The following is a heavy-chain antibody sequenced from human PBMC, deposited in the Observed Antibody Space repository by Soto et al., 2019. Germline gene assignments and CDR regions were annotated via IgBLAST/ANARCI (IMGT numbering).Heavy chain of an antibody. D-gene: IGHD2-2*01. CDR3: ARARFCTSTSCYHYFDF. Sequence: PSETLSLTCTVSGGSIGSSSWSWIRQPPGRGLEWIGYIYNNGRTDYNPSLKSRVTISVDTSKNHFSLKLSSVTPADTAVYYCARARFCTSTSCYHYFDFWGQGTLVTVSS. J-gene: IGHJ4*02. CDR1: GGSIGSSS. CDR2: IYNNGRT. V-gene: IGHV4-59*01.